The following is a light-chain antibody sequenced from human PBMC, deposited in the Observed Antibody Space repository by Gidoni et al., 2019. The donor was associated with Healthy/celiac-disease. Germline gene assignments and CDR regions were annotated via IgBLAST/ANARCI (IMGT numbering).Light chain of an antibody. V-gene: IGKV1-5*03. Sequence: DIQMTQSPSTLSASVGDRVTITCRASQSISSWLAWYQHQPGKAPKLLIYKASSLESGVPSRFSGSGSGTEFTLTISSLQPDDFATYYCQQYNSYPCSFGQGTKLEIK. J-gene: IGKJ2*04. CDR3: QQYNSYPCS. CDR1: QSISSW. CDR2: KAS.